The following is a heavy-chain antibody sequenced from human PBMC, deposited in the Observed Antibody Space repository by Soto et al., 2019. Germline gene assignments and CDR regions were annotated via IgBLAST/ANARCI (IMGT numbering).Heavy chain of an antibody. D-gene: IGHD3-10*01. CDR3: ASQRGGDY. CDR2: ASYSGSP. V-gene: IGHV4-59*08. Sequence: QVQLQESGPGLVKPSETLSLTCTVSGGSIGSHYWSWIRQPPGEGLEWIGRASYSGSPSYNPSLHGRVTISIDTSKNQCSLKLTSVTAADPAVYCWASQRGGDYWGQGILVTVSS. CDR1: GGSIGSHY. J-gene: IGHJ4*02.